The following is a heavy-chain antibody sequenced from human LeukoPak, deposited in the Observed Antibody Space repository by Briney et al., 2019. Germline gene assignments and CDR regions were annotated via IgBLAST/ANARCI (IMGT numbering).Heavy chain of an antibody. CDR3: AKGSARAHYYYGSGSYQQYFQH. CDR1: GFTFSSYS. V-gene: IGHV3-23*01. J-gene: IGHJ1*01. Sequence: GGSLRLSCAASGFTFSSYSMNWVRQAPGKGLEWVSAISGSGGSTYYADSVKGRFTISRDNSKNTLYLQMNSLRAEDTAVYYCAKGSARAHYYYGSGSYQQYFQHWGQGTLVTVSS. CDR2: ISGSGGST. D-gene: IGHD3-10*01.